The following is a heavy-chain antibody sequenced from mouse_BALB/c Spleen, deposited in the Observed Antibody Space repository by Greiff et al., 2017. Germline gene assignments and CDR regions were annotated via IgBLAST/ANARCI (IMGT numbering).Heavy chain of an antibody. V-gene: IGHV5-6-5*01. D-gene: IGHD1-1*01. CDR1: GFTFSSYA. CDR3: ARDGSSHFDV. J-gene: IGHJ1*01. CDR2: ISSGGST. Sequence: EVKLMESGGGLVKPGGSLKLSCAASGFTFSSYAMSWVRQTPEKRLEWVASISSGGSTYYPDSVKGRFTISRDNARNNLYLQMSSLRSEDTARYYCARDGSSHFDVWGAGTTVTVSS.